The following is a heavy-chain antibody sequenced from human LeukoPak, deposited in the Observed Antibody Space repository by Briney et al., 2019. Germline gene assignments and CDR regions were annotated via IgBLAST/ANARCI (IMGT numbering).Heavy chain of an antibody. J-gene: IGHJ3*02. D-gene: IGHD2-2*01. Sequence: CLRPACPAAGLTLTIDSMNWVRQPPMKRQDWVSYTSSSISSIYYADSVTGRFTTSTDNGTNPPHQRRNSLTHQNTAVYYCARYHQRSAFDIWGHGTMVTVSS. CDR3: ARYHQRSAFDI. CDR2: TSSSISSI. V-gene: IGHV3-48*02. CDR1: GLTLTIDS.